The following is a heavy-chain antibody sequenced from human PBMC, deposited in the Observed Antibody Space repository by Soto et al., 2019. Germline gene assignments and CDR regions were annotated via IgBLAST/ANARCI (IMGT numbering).Heavy chain of an antibody. D-gene: IGHD2-15*01. CDR2: IWYDGSNK. Sequence: GGSLRLSCAASGFTFSSYGMHWVRQAPGKGLEWVAVIWYDGSNKYYADSVKGRFTISRDNSKNTLYLQMNSLRAEDTAVYYCARDAGGYYYGMDVWGQGTTVTVSS. CDR3: ARDAGGYYYGMDV. V-gene: IGHV3-33*01. J-gene: IGHJ6*02. CDR1: GFTFSSYG.